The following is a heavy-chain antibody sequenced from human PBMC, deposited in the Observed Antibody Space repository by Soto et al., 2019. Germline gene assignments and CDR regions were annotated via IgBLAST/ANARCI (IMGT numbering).Heavy chain of an antibody. CDR1: GGSISSYY. V-gene: IGHV4-59*01. J-gene: IGHJ4*02. CDR2: IYYSGST. Sequence: QVQLQESGPGLVKPSETLSLTCTVSGGSISSYYWSGVRQPPGKGLEWIGYIYYSGSTNYNHSLKSRVTISVDTSKNQFSLKLSSVPAADTDVYYCARGGSGHLFDYWGQGTLVTVSS. CDR3: ARGGSGHLFDY. D-gene: IGHD6-19*01.